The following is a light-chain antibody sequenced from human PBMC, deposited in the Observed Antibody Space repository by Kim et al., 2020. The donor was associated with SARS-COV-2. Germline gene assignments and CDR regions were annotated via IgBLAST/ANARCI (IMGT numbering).Light chain of an antibody. V-gene: IGLV6-57*03. J-gene: IGLJ3*02. Sequence: NFLLPPPPSFSSSPFPPVLLSCTRSSGSIDSNYVQWYQQRPGSAPTTLIYENNQRPSGVPDRFSGSIDSSSNSASLNISGLKTEDEADYYCQSYDTSNPHWVFGGGTQLTVL. CDR2: ENN. CDR1: SGSIDSNY. CDR3: QSYDTSNPHWV.